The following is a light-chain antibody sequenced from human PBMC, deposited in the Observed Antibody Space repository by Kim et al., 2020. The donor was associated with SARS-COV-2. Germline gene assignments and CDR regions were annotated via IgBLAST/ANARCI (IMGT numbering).Light chain of an antibody. CDR1: QKINYW. CDR2: RTS. V-gene: IGKV1-5*03. Sequence: DIQMTQSPSTLSASVGDRVTITCRASQKINYWLAWYQQKPGKAPSLLIYRTSTLLRGVPSRFSGDGSDTEFTLTITNLQPDDFATYYCRHYHSFTWAFGQGTKVDIK. J-gene: IGKJ1*01. CDR3: RHYHSFTWA.